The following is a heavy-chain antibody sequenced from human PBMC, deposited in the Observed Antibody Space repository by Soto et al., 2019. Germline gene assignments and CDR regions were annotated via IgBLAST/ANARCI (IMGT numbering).Heavy chain of an antibody. CDR2: ISAYNGNT. CDR3: ARESGGYDSPFRDNWFDP. D-gene: IGHD5-12*01. V-gene: IGHV1-18*04. Sequence: ASVKVSCKASGYTFTSYGISSVRQAPGQGLEWMGWISAYNGNTNYAQKLQGRVTMTTDTSTSTAYMELRSLRSDDTAVYYCARESGGYDSPFRDNWFDPWGQGTLVTVSS. CDR1: GYTFTSYG. J-gene: IGHJ5*02.